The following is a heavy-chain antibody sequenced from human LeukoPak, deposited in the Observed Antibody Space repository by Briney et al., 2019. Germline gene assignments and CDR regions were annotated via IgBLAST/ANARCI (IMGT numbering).Heavy chain of an antibody. J-gene: IGHJ5*02. CDR1: GGSISSYY. V-gene: IGHV4-59*08. CDR3: ARLNIVGAPGWFDP. Sequence: SETLSLTCTASGGSISSYYWSWIRQPPGKGLEWIGYIYYSGSTNYNPSLKSRVTISVDTSKNQFSLKLSSVTAADTAVYYCARLNIVGAPGWFDPWGQGTLVTVSS. D-gene: IGHD1-26*01. CDR2: IYYSGST.